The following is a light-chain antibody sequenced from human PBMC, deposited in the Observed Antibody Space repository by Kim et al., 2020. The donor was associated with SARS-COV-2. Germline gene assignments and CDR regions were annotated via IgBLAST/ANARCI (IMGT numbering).Light chain of an antibody. CDR3: QQYGSAPRT. J-gene: IGKJ2*01. V-gene: IGKV3-20*01. Sequence: LAPGNSATLSGRASQSVSSNYLAWYQQKPGQAPRLLIYGASSRATGIPDRFSGSGSGTDFTLSISSLEPEDFAVYYCQQYGSAPRTFGQGTKLEI. CDR2: GAS. CDR1: QSVSSNY.